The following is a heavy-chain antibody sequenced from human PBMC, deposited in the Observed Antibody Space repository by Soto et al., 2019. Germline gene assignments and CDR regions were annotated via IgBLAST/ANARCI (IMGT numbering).Heavy chain of an antibody. J-gene: IGHJ6*02. V-gene: IGHV3-9*01. CDR2: ITVNSDRR. CDR1: GFSVDDYT. Sequence: EVQLVESGGDLLQPGGSLRLSCAGFGFSVDDYTMHWVRQAPGKGLEWVSGITVNSDRRAYAASVRGRFTVSKDSAKNSLYLRMDSLRIEDTALYYCAKGVRMTWNEMDVWGQGTAVIVSS. CDR3: AKGVRMTWNEMDV. D-gene: IGHD1-1*01.